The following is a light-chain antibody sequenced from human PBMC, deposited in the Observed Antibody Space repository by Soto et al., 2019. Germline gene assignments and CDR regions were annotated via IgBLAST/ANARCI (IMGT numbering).Light chain of an antibody. J-gene: IGKJ1*01. Sequence: DIQLTQSPSTLSASVGDRVTITCRASQGITGWLGWYQQKPGKAPKLLIFDASTLESGVPPRFTGSGSGTEFPLSISNLQPDDFATYYCQQYQRYWTFGHGTKVEVK. V-gene: IGKV1-5*01. CDR1: QGITGW. CDR3: QQYQRYWT. CDR2: DAS.